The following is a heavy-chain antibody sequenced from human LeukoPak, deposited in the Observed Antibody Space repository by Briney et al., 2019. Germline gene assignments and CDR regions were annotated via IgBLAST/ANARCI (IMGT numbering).Heavy chain of an antibody. J-gene: IGHJ5*02. CDR1: GFTFSSYS. V-gene: IGHV3-48*01. D-gene: IGHD3-10*01. CDR2: ISSLSGTI. CDR3: ARAHYYGSGVSWFDP. Sequence: GGSLRLSCAASGFTFSSYSMNWVRQAPGEGLEWVSYISSLSGTIYYADSVKGRFTISRDNAKNSLYLQMDSLRAEDTAVYYCARAHYYGSGVSWFDPWGQGTLVTVSS.